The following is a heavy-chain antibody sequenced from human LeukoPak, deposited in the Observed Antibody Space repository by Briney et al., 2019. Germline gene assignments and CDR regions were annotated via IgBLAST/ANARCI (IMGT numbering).Heavy chain of an antibody. CDR2: ISWNSGSI. V-gene: IGHV3-9*01. J-gene: IGHJ3*02. CDR3: AKDMRRYFDWSVAFDI. CDR1: GFTFDDYA. Sequence: PGGSLRLSCAASGFTFDDYAMHWVRQAPGKGLEWVSGISWNSGSIGYADSVKGRFTISRDNAKNSLYLQMNSLRAEDTALYYCAKDMRRYFDWSVAFDIWGQGTMVTVSS. D-gene: IGHD3-9*01.